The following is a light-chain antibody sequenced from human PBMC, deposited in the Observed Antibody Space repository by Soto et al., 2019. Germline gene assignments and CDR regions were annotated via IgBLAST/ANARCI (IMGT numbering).Light chain of an antibody. CDR2: VVS. V-gene: IGLV2-14*01. CDR1: SSDVGGYNY. CDR3: SSYRSGGTFV. Sequence: QSALAQPPSVSGSPGQSIAISCTGTSSDVGGYNYVSWHQQHPGKAPKVLISVVSNRPSGVSNRFSGSKSGNTASLTISGLQAEDEADYYGSSYRSGGTFVFGSGTKVTVL. J-gene: IGLJ1*01.